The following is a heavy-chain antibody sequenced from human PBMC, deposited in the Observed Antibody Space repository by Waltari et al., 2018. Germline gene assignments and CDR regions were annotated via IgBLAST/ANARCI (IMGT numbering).Heavy chain of an antibody. V-gene: IGHV3-30*01. CDR3: ARGGGSDYGSGSYT. J-gene: IGHJ4*02. Sequence: QVQLVESGGGVVQPGTSLRLPCAASGFTFSSYGMHWVRQAPGKWLEWQTGISYDGANKYYADSVNGRFTISRDNSNNTLYLQMNSLRVDDTAIYYCARGGGSDYGSGSYTWGQGTLVTVSS. CDR1: GFTFSSYG. D-gene: IGHD3-10*01. CDR2: ISYDGANK.